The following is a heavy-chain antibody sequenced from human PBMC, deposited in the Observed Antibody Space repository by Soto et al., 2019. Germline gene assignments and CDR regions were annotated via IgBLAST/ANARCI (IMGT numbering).Heavy chain of an antibody. CDR3: ATGRILYYLMDV. Sequence: QVHLVQSGAEVKKPGASVKVSCRASGYTFSSYAMHWLRQAPGQGLEWMGWINAGNGNTKYSQKFQGRVSITRDTSATTAYMELSSLTSEDTAVYYCATGRILYYLMDVWGQGTTVTVSS. J-gene: IGHJ6*02. CDR1: GYTFSSYA. CDR2: INAGNGNT. V-gene: IGHV1-3*01. D-gene: IGHD2-21*01.